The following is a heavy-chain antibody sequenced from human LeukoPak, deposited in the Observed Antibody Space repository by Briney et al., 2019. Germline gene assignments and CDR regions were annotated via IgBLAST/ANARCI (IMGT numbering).Heavy chain of an antibody. Sequence: PSQTLSLTCTVSGGSITTDGYTWSWIRQLPGKGLEWIGYIFYSGYTYYGPSLKSRVTISLDTSKNQFSLKLTSVTAADTAVYYCARGYYGDAHPFDYWGQGTLVTVSS. CDR3: ARGYYGDAHPFDY. J-gene: IGHJ4*02. CDR2: IFYSGYT. CDR1: GGSITTDGYT. V-gene: IGHV4-31*03. D-gene: IGHD3-22*01.